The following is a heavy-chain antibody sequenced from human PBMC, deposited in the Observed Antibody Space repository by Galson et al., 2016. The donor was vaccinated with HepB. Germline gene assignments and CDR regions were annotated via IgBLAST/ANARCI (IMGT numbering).Heavy chain of an antibody. J-gene: IGHJ6*02. V-gene: IGHV5-51*01. Sequence: QSGAEVKRPGESLKISCQGSGYIFAKYWIAWVRQMPGKGLEWMGIIYPADSVVQYSPTFERHITLSVDKSLSVAYLQWSNLKPSDTAMYFCSRAWSSAWGGVDVWGQGTTVTVSS. CDR3: SRAWSSAWGGVDV. D-gene: IGHD6-25*01. CDR1: GYIFAKYW. CDR2: IYPADSVV.